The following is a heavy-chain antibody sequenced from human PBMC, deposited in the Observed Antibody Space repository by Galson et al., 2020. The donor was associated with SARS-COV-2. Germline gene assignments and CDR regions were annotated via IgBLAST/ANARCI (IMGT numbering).Heavy chain of an antibody. D-gene: IGHD3-22*01. CDR1: GFAFSSYA. Sequence: GESLKTSCAASGFAFSSYAINWLRQAPGKGLEWVSGISGSGSATYYAGSVKGRFTISRDNSQNTLYLQMNGLRAEDTAIYYWAKRHRDSSGFDYWGQGARVTVSS. V-gene: IGHV3-23*01. J-gene: IGHJ4*02. CDR2: ISGSGSAT. CDR3: AKRHRDSSGFDY.